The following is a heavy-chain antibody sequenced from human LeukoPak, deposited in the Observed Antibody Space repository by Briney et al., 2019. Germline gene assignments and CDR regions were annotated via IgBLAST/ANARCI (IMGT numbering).Heavy chain of an antibody. CDR3: ARWYSSSTGDRFDS. J-gene: IGHJ4*02. V-gene: IGHV4-61*02. CDR1: GGSIRSGSYY. CDR2: IYTSGTT. D-gene: IGHD6-19*01. Sequence: SETLSLACSVSGGSIRSGSYYWSWIRQPAGKGLELIGRIYTSGTTHYNPSLKSRVTITVDTSKNQFSVKLTSVTAADTAVYYCARWYSSSTGDRFDSWGQGTQVTVSS.